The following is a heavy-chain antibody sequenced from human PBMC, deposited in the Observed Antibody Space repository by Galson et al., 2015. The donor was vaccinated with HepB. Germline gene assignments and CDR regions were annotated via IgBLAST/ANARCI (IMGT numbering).Heavy chain of an antibody. CDR2: ISYDGSNK. J-gene: IGHJ4*02. V-gene: IGHV3-30*04. D-gene: IGHD2-21*02. CDR1: GFTFSSYA. Sequence: SLRLSCAASGFTFSSYAMHWVRQAPGKGLEWVAVISYDGSNKYYADSVKGRFTISRDNSKNTLYLQMNSLRAEDTAVYYCARDRSYCGGDCYPPFENYFDYWGQGTLVTVSS. CDR3: ARDRSYCGGDCYPPFENYFDY.